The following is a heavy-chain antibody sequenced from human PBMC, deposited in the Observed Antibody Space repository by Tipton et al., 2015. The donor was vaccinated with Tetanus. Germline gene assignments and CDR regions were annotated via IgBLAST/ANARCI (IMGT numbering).Heavy chain of an antibody. CDR1: GYTATSYG. V-gene: IGHV1-18*01. D-gene: IGHD3-22*01. J-gene: IGHJ4*02. Sequence: QSGAEVKTPGASVRVACRASGYTATSYGFSWVRQAPGQGLEWLGWISAFNGVTKYAESLQGRVTMTTDASRETGYMELRSLRFDDTAVYYCARLFEENYESSGYGDFWGQGTRVTVSS. CDR3: ARLFEENYESSGYGDF. CDR2: ISAFNGVT.